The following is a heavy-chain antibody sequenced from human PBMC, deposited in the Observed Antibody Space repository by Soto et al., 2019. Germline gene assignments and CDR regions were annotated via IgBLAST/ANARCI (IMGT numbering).Heavy chain of an antibody. V-gene: IGHV4-59*01. CDR2: IYYSGST. CDR1: GGSISSYY. J-gene: IGHJ5*02. CDR3: ARVGPRRNFDWPPHNWFDP. Sequence: QVQLQESGPGLVKPSETLSLTCTVSGGSISSYYWSWIRQPPGKGLEWIGYIYYSGSTNYNPSLKSRVTISVDTSKNQFSLKLSSVTAADTAVYYCARVGPRRNFDWPPHNWFDPWGQGTLVTVSS. D-gene: IGHD3-9*01.